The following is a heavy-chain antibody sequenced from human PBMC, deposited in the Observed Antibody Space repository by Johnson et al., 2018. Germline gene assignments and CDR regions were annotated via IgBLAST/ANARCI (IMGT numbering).Heavy chain of an antibody. CDR1: GFTFDDYA. Sequence: VQLVESGGGLVQPGRSLRLSCAASGFTFDDYAMHWVRQAPGKGLEGVSGISWNSGTIAYADSVKGRFTISRDNAKNSLYLQMNSLRAEDTAVDYCVREAQYDSLIGYYIRYYNYMDVWGTGTTVTVSS. D-gene: IGHD3-9*01. CDR3: VREAQYDSLIGYYIRYYNYMDV. CDR2: ISWNSGTI. J-gene: IGHJ6*03. V-gene: IGHV3-9*01.